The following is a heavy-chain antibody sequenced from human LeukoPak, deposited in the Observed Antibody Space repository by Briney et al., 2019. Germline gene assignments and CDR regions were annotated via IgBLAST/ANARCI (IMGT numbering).Heavy chain of an antibody. D-gene: IGHD6-13*01. CDR3: ARHGGSWTFDY. V-gene: IGHV4-59*08. CDR2: IDYSGST. Sequence: SETLSFTRTISGGSIGSYYWTWIRQPPGKGLEWIGYIDYSGSTNYNPSFKSRVTISVDTSKNQFSLKLSSVTAADTAVYFCARHGGSWTFDYWGQGTLVTVSS. J-gene: IGHJ4*02. CDR1: GGSIGSYY.